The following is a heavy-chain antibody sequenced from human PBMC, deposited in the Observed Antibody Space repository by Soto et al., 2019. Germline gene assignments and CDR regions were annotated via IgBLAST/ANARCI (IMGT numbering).Heavy chain of an antibody. Sequence: LRLSCSASGFTFSSYAMHWVRQAPGKGLEYVSAISSNGGSTYYADSVKGRFTISRDNSKNTLYLQMSSLRAEDTAVYYCVKSGDKWFTLPTDVWGQGTTVTVSS. CDR2: ISSNGGST. V-gene: IGHV3-64D*06. J-gene: IGHJ6*02. CDR3: VKSGDKWFTLPTDV. D-gene: IGHD3-22*01. CDR1: GFTFSSYA.